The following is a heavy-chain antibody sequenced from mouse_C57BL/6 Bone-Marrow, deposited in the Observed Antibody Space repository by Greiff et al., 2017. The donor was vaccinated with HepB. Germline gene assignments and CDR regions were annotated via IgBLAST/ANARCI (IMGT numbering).Heavy chain of an antibody. V-gene: IGHV1-7*01. Sequence: LVESGAELAKPGASVKLSCKASGYTFTSYWMHWVKQRPGQGLEWIGYINPSSGYTKYNQKFKDKATLTADNSSSTAYLQLSSLTYDDSAVYYCACMITGYFDYWGQGTTLTVAS. J-gene: IGHJ2*01. D-gene: IGHD2-4*01. CDR3: ACMITGYFDY. CDR2: INPSSGYT. CDR1: GYTFTSYW.